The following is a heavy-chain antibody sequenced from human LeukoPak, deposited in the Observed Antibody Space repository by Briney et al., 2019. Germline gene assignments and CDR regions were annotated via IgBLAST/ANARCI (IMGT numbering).Heavy chain of an antibody. J-gene: IGHJ6*03. CDR3: ARSEVVTAIPIPYYYYYMDV. CDR2: IYYSGST. CDR1: GGSISSYY. Sequence: PSETLSLTCTVSGGSISSYYWSWIRQPPGKGLEWIGYIYYSGSTNYNPSLKSRVTISVDTSKNQFSLKLSSVTAADTAVYYCARSEVVTAIPIPYYYYYMDVWGKGTTVTVSS. V-gene: IGHV4-59*01. D-gene: IGHD2-21*02.